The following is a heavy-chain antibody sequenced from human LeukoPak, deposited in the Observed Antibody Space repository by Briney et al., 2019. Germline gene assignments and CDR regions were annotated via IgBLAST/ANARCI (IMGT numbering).Heavy chain of an antibody. CDR1: GFTFSSYS. CDR2: ISSSSSYI. D-gene: IGHD3-3*01. CDR3: ARDFYYDFWSGYHYFDY. J-gene: IGHJ4*02. Sequence: PGGSLRLSCAASGFTFSSYSMNWVRQAPGKGLEWVSSISSSSSYISYADSVKGRFTISRDNAKNSLYLKMNSLRAEEKAVYYCARDFYYDFWSGYHYFDYWGQGTMVTVSS. V-gene: IGHV3-21*04.